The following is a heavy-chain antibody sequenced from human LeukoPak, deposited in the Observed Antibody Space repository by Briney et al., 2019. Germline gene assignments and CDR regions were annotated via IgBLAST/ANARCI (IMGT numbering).Heavy chain of an antibody. CDR1: GFTVSSNY. D-gene: IGHD4-23*01. J-gene: IGHJ2*01. CDR3: VRDYYGGNSEVISWHFDL. V-gene: IGHV3-66*01. CDR2: IYSGGGST. Sequence: GGSLRLSCAASGFTVSSNYMSWVRQAPGKGLEWVSVIYSGGGSTYYADSVKGRFTISRDKSKNTLYLQMNSLRAEDTAVYYCVRDYYGGNSEVISWHFDLWGRGTLVSVSS.